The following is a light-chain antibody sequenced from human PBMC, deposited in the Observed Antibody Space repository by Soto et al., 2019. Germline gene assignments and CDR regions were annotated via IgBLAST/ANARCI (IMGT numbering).Light chain of an antibody. Sequence: EIVLTQSPDTLSLSPGERSTLSWRASQSLSSGYLAWYQQKPGQAPRILIYAASSRATGIPDRFSGSGSGTDFTLTISRLEPEDFAVYYCHQYDTSPRTFGQGTKVDIK. J-gene: IGKJ1*01. CDR1: QSLSSGY. CDR3: HQYDTSPRT. V-gene: IGKV3-20*01. CDR2: AAS.